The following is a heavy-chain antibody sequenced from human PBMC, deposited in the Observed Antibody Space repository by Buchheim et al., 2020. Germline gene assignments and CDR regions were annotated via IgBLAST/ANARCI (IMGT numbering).Heavy chain of an antibody. CDR1: GGSFSGYY. V-gene: IGHV4-34*01. CDR3: ARQTRCLEWLLGYYYYYGMDV. Sequence: QVQLQQWGAGLLKPSETLSLTCAVYGGSFSGYYWSWIRQPPGKGLEWIGEINHSGSTNYNPSLKSRVTISVDTSKNQFSLKLSSVTAADTAVYYCARQTRCLEWLLGYYYYYGMDVWGQGTT. CDR2: INHSGST. J-gene: IGHJ6*02. D-gene: IGHD3-3*01.